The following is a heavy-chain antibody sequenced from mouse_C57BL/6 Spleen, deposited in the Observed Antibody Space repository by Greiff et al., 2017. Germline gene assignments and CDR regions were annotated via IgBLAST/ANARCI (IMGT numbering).Heavy chain of an antibody. CDR3: SVMGGLDY. J-gene: IGHJ2*01. CDR1: GFTFNNSC. CDR2: IDPSNSNT. D-gene: IGHD1-1*02. V-gene: IGHV14-3*01. Sequence: EVQLQQSVAELVRPGASVKLSCTASGFTFNNSCMHWVKQRPEQGLEWIGRIDPSNSNTKYAPKFKGKATTTADTSSNTAYLQLSSLTSEDTAIDYCSVMGGLDYWGQGTTLTVSS.